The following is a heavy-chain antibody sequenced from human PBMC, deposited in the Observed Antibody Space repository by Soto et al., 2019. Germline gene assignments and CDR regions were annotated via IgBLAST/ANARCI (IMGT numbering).Heavy chain of an antibody. CDR3: ARGGKRYFDWLLGYFDY. CDR2: INHSGST. CDR1: GGSFSGYY. J-gene: IGHJ4*02. D-gene: IGHD3-9*01. V-gene: IGHV4-34*01. Sequence: SETLSLTCAVYGGSFSGYYWSWIRQPPGKGLEWIGEINHSGSTNYNPSLKSRVTISVDTSKNQFSLKLSSVTAADTAVYYCARGGKRYFDWLLGYFDYWGQGTLVTVSS.